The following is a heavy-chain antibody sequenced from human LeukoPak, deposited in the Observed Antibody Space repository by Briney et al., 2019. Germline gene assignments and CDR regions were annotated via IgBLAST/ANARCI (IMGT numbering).Heavy chain of an antibody. CDR1: GGSFSGYY. CDR3: ARHPAIQDGDYYYYMDV. J-gene: IGHJ6*03. D-gene: IGHD5-18*01. V-gene: IGHV4-34*01. CDR2: INHSGST. Sequence: KPSETLSLTCAVYGGSFSGYYWSWIRQPPGKGLEWIGEINHSGSTNYNPSLKSRVTISVDTSKNQFSLKLSSVTAADTAVYYCARHPAIQDGDYYYYMDVWGKGTTVTISS.